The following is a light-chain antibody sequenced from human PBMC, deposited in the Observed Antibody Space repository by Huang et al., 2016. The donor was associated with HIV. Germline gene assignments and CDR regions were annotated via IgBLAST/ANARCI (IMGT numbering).Light chain of an antibody. CDR3: QEYNNWPPMYT. V-gene: IGKV3-15*01. CDR1: ESVRSN. CDR2: GAA. Sequence: EIVMTQSPGTLSVSPGERATLSCRASESVRSNLAWYQHKPGQAPRLLIYGAATRATGIPARFSGSGSETEFSLTISSLQSEDFAVYYCQEYNNWPPMYTFGQGTRLEIK. J-gene: IGKJ2*01.